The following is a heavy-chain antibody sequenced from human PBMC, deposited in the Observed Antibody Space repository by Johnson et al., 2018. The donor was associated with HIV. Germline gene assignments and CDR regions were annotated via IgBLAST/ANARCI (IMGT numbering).Heavy chain of an antibody. CDR1: GFTFSTYD. J-gene: IGHJ3*02. V-gene: IGHV3-30*03. CDR2: ISYDGSKK. Sequence: QVQLVESGGGLVQPGGSLRLSCEASGFTFSTYDMHWVRQAPGKGLEWVAVISYDGSKKYYADSVKGRFTISRDNSKNTLYLQMNSLRAEDTALYFCARDPVFCAGGTCYSNVFDIWGQGT. D-gene: IGHD2-15*01. CDR3: ARDPVFCAGGTCYSNVFDI.